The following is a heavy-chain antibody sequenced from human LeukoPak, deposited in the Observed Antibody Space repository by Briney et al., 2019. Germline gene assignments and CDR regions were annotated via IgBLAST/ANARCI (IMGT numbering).Heavy chain of an antibody. CDR2: IYYSGST. CDR3: ARGRAPDAFDI. J-gene: IGHJ3*02. Sequence: SETLSLTCTVAGGSISSYYWSWIRQPPGKGLEWIGYIYYSGSTNYNPSLKSRVTISVDTSKNQFSLKLSSVPPADTAVYYCARGRAPDAFDIWGQGTMVTVSS. V-gene: IGHV4-59*01. CDR1: GGSISSYY.